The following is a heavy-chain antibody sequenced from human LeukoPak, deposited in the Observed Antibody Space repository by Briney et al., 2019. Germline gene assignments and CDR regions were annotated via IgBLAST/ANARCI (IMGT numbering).Heavy chain of an antibody. CDR3: AKLGGFDWLPIDY. CDR1: GFTFSSYG. CDR2: ISGSGGST. D-gene: IGHD3-9*01. V-gene: IGHV3-23*01. Sequence: GGSLRLSCAASGFTFSSYGMSWVRQAPGKGLEWVSAISGSGGSTYYADSVKGRFTISRDNSKNTLYLQMNSLRAEDTAVYYCAKLGGFDWLPIDYWGQGTLVTVSS. J-gene: IGHJ4*02.